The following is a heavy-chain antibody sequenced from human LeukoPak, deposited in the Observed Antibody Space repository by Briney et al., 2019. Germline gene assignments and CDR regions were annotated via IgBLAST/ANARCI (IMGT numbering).Heavy chain of an antibody. CDR2: ISGSGGST. CDR3: AKTGGIAAAH. CDR1: GFTFNSYA. D-gene: IGHD6-13*01. J-gene: IGHJ4*02. V-gene: IGHV3-23*01. Sequence: PGGSLRLSCAASGFTFNSYAMHWVRQAPGKGLEWVSAISGSGGSTYYADSVKGRFTISRDNSKNTLYLQMNSLRAEDTALYYCAKTGGIAAAHWGQGTLVTVSS.